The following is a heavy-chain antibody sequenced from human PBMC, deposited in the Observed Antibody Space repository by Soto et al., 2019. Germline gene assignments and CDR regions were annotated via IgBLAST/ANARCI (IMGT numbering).Heavy chain of an antibody. V-gene: IGHV4-59*01. J-gene: IGHJ3*02. D-gene: IGHD2-8*01. Sequence: SETLSVRCTVSCGSISSYYLSRIRQAPGKRLEWLGYIYYNGSTNYNRSLKSRVTISVDTSKNQCSLKLSSVTAGDTAVYHCARSHCADGVCYGAGAFEIGGQGTMVTVSS. CDR2: IYYNGST. CDR3: ARSHCADGVCYGAGAFEI. CDR1: CGSISSYY.